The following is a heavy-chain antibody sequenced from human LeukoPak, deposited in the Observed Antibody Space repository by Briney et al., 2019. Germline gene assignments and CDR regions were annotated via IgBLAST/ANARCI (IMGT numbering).Heavy chain of an antibody. CDR3: ARTRLSCDC. J-gene: IGHJ4*02. Sequence: GGSLRLSCAASGFTFSSYWMTWVRQAPGKGLEWVASIKQDGSERNYVDSVKGRFTISRDNAKSSLYLQMNSLRDEDTAVYYCARTRLSCDCWGQGTLVTVSS. V-gene: IGHV3-7*01. D-gene: IGHD2/OR15-2a*01. CDR1: GFTFSSYW. CDR2: IKQDGSER.